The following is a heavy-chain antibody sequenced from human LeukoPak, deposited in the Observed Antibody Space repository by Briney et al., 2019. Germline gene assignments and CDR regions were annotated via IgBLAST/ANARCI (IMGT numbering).Heavy chain of an antibody. CDR3: ARPGYYDSSGYYYDDAFDI. V-gene: IGHV5-51*01. CDR2: IYPGDSDT. CDR1: GYSFTSYW. Sequence: GESLKISCKGSGYSFTSYWIGWVRQMPGKGLEWMGIIYPGDSDTRYSPSFQRHLTISADNSIRTAYLQWSILKASDTAMYYCARPGYYDSSGYYYDDAFDIWGQGIMVTVSS. J-gene: IGHJ3*02. D-gene: IGHD3-22*01.